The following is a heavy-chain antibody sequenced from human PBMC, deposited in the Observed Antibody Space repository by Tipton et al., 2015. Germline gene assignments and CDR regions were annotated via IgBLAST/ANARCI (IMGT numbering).Heavy chain of an antibody. D-gene: IGHD3-10*01. J-gene: IGHJ3*02. CDR1: AYSISSDYY. Sequence: TLSFTCAVSAYSISSDYYWGWIRQPPGKGLEWIGSISHSGNTYYNPSLKSRVTMSRDTSKNQFSLQLNSVTPEDTATYYCARGPDGGAFDIWGQGTMVTVSS. CDR3: ARGPDGGAFDI. V-gene: IGHV4-38-2*01. CDR2: ISHSGNT.